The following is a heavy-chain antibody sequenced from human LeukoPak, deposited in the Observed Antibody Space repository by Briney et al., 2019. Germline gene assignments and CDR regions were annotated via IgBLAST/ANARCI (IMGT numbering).Heavy chain of an antibody. J-gene: IGHJ6*03. CDR2: IKQDGSEK. CDR1: GFTFSSYW. D-gene: IGHD1-7*01. Sequence: PGGSLRLSCAASGFTFSSYWMSWVRQAPGEGLEWVANIKQDGSEKYYVDSVKGRFTISRDNAKNSLYLQTNSLRAEDTAVYYCARDRTGTTNYMDVWGKGTTVTVSS. CDR3: ARDRTGTTNYMDV. V-gene: IGHV3-7*01.